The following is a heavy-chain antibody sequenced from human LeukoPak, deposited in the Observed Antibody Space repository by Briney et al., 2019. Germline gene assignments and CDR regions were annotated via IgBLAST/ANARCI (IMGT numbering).Heavy chain of an antibody. D-gene: IGHD6-13*01. CDR2: IYHSGST. J-gene: IGHJ4*02. V-gene: IGHV4-4*02. CDR3: ARMQRQQLVRALDY. Sequence: SETLSPTCAVSGGSISSSNWWSWVRQPPGKGLEWIGEIYHSGSTNYNPSLKSRVTISVDKSKNQFSQKLSSVTAADTAVYYCARMQRQQLVRALDYWGQGTLVTVSS. CDR1: GGSISSSNW.